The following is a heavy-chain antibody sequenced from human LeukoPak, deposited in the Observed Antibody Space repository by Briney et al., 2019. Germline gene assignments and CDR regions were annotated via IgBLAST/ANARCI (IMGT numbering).Heavy chain of an antibody. V-gene: IGHV4-59*01. J-gene: IGHJ4*02. CDR1: GGSISSYY. D-gene: IGHD5-24*01. CDR3: ARDRDGFFDY. Sequence: PSETLSLTCTVSGGSISSYYWSWIRQPPGKGLEWIGYIYYSGSTNYNPSLKSRVTISVDTSKNQFTLKLSSVTAADTAVYYCARDRDGFFDYWGQGTLVAVSS. CDR2: IYYSGST.